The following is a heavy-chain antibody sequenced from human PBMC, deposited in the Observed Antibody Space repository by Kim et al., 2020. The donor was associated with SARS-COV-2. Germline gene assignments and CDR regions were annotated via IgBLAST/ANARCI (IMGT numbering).Heavy chain of an antibody. CDR3: ARGRYCSGGRCYLEWSTYNSYGMDD. CDR1: GFTFSSYS. D-gene: IGHD2-15*01. CDR2: ISSSSSYI. V-gene: IGHV3-21*01. J-gene: IGHJ6*02. Sequence: GGSLRLSCAASGFTFSSYSMNWVRQAPGKGLEWVSSISSSSSYIYYADSVKGRFTISRDNAKNSLYLQMNSLRAEDTAVYYCARGRYCSGGRCYLEWSTYNSYGMDDWGQGTTVTVSS.